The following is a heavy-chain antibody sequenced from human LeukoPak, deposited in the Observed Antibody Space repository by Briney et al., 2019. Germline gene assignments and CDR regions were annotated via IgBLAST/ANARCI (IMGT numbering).Heavy chain of an antibody. CDR3: ARLDCGGDCHIDY. D-gene: IGHD2-21*02. CDR1: GGSISSSSYY. J-gene: IGHJ4*02. Sequence: SETLSLTCTVSGGSISSSSYYWGWIRQPPGKGLEWIGSIYYSGSTYYNPSLKSRVTISVDTSKNQFSLKLSPVTAADTAVYYCARLDCGGDCHIDYWGQGTLVTVSS. CDR2: IYYSGST. V-gene: IGHV4-39*01.